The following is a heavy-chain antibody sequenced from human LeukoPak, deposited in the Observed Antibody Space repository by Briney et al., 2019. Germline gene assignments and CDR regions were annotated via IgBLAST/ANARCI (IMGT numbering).Heavy chain of an antibody. CDR1: GYTFTSYG. V-gene: IGHV1-46*01. CDR2: INPSGGST. J-gene: IGHJ5*02. Sequence: ASVKVSCKASGYTFTSYGISWVRQAPGQGLEWMGIINPSGGSTSYAQKFQGRVTMTRDMSTSTVYMELSSLRSEDTAVYYCAREVVAAAARWFDPWGQGTLVTVSS. D-gene: IGHD6-13*01. CDR3: AREVVAAAARWFDP.